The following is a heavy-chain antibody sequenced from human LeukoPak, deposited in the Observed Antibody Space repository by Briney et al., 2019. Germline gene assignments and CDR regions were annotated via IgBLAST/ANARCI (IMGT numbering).Heavy chain of an antibody. D-gene: IGHD1-26*01. CDR3: ARGLGELLSSLDAFDI. CDR2: INPNSGGT. CDR1: GYTFTGYY. J-gene: IGHJ3*02. Sequence: ASVKVSCKASGYTFTGYYMHWVRQAPGQGLEWMGWINPNSGGTNYAQKFQGRVTMTRDTSISTAYMELSRLRSDDTAVYYCARGLGELLSSLDAFDIWGQGTMVTVSS. V-gene: IGHV1-2*02.